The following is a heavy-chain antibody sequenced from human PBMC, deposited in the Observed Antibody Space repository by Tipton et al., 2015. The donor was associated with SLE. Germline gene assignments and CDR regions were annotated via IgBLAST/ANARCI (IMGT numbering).Heavy chain of an antibody. D-gene: IGHD1-26*01. CDR2: IYYSGST. J-gene: IGHJ4*02. CDR1: GGSISSYY. Sequence: TLSLTCTVSGGSISSYYWSWIRQPPGKGLEWIGYIYYSGSTYYNPSLKSRVTISVDTSKNQFSLKLSSVTAADTAVYYCARAVEVGGGWELHDYWGQGTLVTVSS. V-gene: IGHV4-59*12. CDR3: ARAVEVGGGWELHDY.